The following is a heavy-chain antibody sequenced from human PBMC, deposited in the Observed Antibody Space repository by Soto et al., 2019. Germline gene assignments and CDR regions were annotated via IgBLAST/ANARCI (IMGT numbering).Heavy chain of an antibody. CDR1: GGSVSSGSYY. D-gene: IGHD6-19*01. Sequence: DTLSLTCTVSGGSVSSGSYYWSWIRQPPGKGLEWIGYIYYSGSTNYNPSLKSRVTISVDTSKNQFSLKLSSVTAADTAVYYCARTLYSSENAFDIWGQGTMVTVSS. J-gene: IGHJ3*02. CDR3: ARTLYSSENAFDI. V-gene: IGHV4-61*01. CDR2: IYYSGST.